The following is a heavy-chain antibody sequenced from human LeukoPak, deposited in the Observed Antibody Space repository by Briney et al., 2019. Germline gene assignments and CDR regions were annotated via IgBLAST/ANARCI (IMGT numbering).Heavy chain of an antibody. CDR3: VREGQLWSDLDS. Sequence: GGSLRLSCVGSGFTFSSYTIHWVRQAPGKGLQWVAVISSDGSNTYYADAVRGRFAISRDNSKNTVFLQMNSLRVEDTGVYFCVREGQLWSDLDSWGQGTLVIVSS. J-gene: IGHJ4*02. CDR2: ISSDGSNT. CDR1: GFTFSSYT. D-gene: IGHD5-18*01. V-gene: IGHV3-30*17.